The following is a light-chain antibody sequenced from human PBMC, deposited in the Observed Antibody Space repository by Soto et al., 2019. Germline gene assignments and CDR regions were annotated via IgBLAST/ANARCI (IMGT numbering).Light chain of an antibody. CDR2: GAS. CDR1: QSVSSN. CDR3: QHYGSSWT. V-gene: IGKV3-20*01. J-gene: IGKJ1*01. Sequence: EIVMTQSPATLSVSPGERATLSCRASQSVSSNLAWHQQKPGQAPRLLIYGASNRATGIPDRFSGSGSGTDFILTISRLEPEDFAVYYCQHYGSSWTFGQGTKVDI.